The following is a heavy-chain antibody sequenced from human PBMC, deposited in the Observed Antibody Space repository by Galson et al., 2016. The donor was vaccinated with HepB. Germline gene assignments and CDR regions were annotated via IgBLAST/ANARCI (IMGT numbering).Heavy chain of an antibody. J-gene: IGHJ4*02. CDR1: GYTFTSYS. D-gene: IGHD6-19*01. Sequence: SVKVSCKASGYTFTSYSISWVRQAPGQGLEWMGWISGYNGNTNYAQKLQGRVTMTTDTSTSTAYMELRSLRSDDTAVYYCARDYGQGATGWYHDFFDYWGQGTLVTVSS. CDR3: ARDYGQGATGWYHDFFDY. V-gene: IGHV1-18*01. CDR2: ISGYNGNT.